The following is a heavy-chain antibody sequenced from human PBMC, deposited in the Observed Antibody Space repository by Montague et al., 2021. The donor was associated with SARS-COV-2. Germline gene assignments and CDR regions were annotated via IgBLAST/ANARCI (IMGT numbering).Heavy chain of an antibody. V-gene: IGHV4-59*08. D-gene: IGHD6-25*01. J-gene: IGHJ4*02. Sequence: SETLSLTCTVSGGSINNFFWSWIRQPPGKGLEWIGYIYYRGNTNYNPSLASRVTMSVDKSRNQFSLKLTSVTAADTAVYYCVRTVTQSSGDSWGQGTLVTVSS. CDR2: IYYRGNT. CDR1: GGSINNFF. CDR3: VRTVTQSSGDS.